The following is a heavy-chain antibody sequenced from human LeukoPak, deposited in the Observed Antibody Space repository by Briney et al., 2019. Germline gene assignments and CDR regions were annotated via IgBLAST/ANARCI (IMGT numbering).Heavy chain of an antibody. D-gene: IGHD3-9*01. J-gene: IGHJ4*02. CDR3: ASWGLRYFDYPYFDY. CDR2: INPNSGGT. CDR1: GYTFTGYY. Sequence: ASVKVSCKASGYTFTGYYKHWVRQAPGQGLEWMGWINPNSGGTNYAQKFQGRVTMTRDTSISTAYMELSRLRSDDTAVYYCASWGLRYFDYPYFDYWGQGTLVTVSS. V-gene: IGHV1-2*02.